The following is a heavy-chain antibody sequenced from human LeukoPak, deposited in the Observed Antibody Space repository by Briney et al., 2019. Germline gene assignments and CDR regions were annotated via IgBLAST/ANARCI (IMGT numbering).Heavy chain of an antibody. Sequence: GGSLRLSCAASGFTFSDYYMSWFRQAPGKGLEWVSYISDSGYAIWYADSVRGRFTVSRDNAKSSLSLQMRNLRADDTAVYYCAREFGRVDFYSGHDNWGQGTLVTVSS. J-gene: IGHJ4*02. CDR2: ISDSGYAI. V-gene: IGHV3-11*01. CDR3: AREFGRVDFYSGHDN. D-gene: IGHD3-3*01. CDR1: GFTFSDYY.